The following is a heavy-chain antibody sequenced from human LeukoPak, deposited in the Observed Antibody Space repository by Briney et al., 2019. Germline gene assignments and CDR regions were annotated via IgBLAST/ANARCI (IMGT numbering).Heavy chain of an antibody. V-gene: IGHV4-4*07. Sequence: SETLSLTCTVSGGSISSYYWSWIRQPAGKGLEGIGRIYTSGSTNYNPSLTSRVTMSVDTSKNQFSLKLSSVTAADTAVYYCARYLQWLVPRGYYFDYWGQGTLVTVSS. CDR1: GGSISSYY. J-gene: IGHJ4*02. CDR3: ARYLQWLVPRGYYFDY. CDR2: IYTSGST. D-gene: IGHD6-19*01.